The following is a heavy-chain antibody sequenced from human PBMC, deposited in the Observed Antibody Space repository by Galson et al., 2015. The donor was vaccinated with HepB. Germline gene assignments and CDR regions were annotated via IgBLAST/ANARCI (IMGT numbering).Heavy chain of an antibody. CDR1: GFTFSTYS. CDR3: ASSSLGTAYYYGMDV. J-gene: IGHJ6*02. D-gene: IGHD7-27*01. Sequence: SLRLSCAASGFTFSTYSMNWVRQVPGKGLVWVSRFNSDGISTTYADSVKGRFTISRDSAKKTMYLQMNSLRAEDTAVYYCASSSLGTAYYYGMDVWGQGTTVIVSS. V-gene: IGHV3-74*01. CDR2: FNSDGIST.